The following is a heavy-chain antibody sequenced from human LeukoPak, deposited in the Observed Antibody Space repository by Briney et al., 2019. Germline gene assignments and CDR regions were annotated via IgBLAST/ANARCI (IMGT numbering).Heavy chain of an antibody. J-gene: IGHJ4*02. Sequence: GASVKVSCKASGYTFTSYDINWVRQAAGQGLEWMGWMNPNNGNTGYAQKFQGRVTMTRNTSITTAYMELSSLGSEDTAVYFCARGEMGGADYWGQGTLVTVSS. CDR1: GYTFTSYD. CDR3: ARGEMGGADY. V-gene: IGHV1-8*01. D-gene: IGHD5-24*01. CDR2: MNPNNGNT.